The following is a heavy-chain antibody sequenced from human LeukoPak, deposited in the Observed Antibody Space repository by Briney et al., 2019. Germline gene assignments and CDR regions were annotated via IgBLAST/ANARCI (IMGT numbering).Heavy chain of an antibody. J-gene: IGHJ5*02. Sequence: GGSLRLSCTASGFTFSSFAMHWVRQAPGKELEYVSAITDSGDSTHYARSVKGRFTISRDNSRDTVYLQMASLRSDDMGVYYCVRAPYHMLFMPTWFDTWGQGTVVTVSS. CDR1: GFTFSSFA. V-gene: IGHV3-64*01. CDR2: ITDSGDST. D-gene: IGHD2/OR15-2a*01. CDR3: VRAPYHMLFMPTWFDT.